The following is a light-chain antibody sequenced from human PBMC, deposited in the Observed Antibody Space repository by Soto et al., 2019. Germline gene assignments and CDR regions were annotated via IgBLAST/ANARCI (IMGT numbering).Light chain of an antibody. CDR3: QQYNSFPWT. CDR1: QSISTW. CDR2: QAS. V-gene: IGKV1-5*03. Sequence: DIQMTQSPSTLSASVGDRVTITCRASQSISTWLAWYQQKPREAPKLLIYQASGLESGVPSRFSGSGSGTEFTLTISSLQPDDFATYYCQQYNSFPWTFGQGTKVEIK. J-gene: IGKJ1*01.